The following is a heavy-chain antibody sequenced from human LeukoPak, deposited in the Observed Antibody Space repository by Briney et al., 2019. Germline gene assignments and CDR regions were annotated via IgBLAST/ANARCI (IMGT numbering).Heavy chain of an antibody. CDR3: ARDPYSGAYGDTYYYYMDV. J-gene: IGHJ6*03. V-gene: IGHV3-21*01. CDR2: IATSSSYT. D-gene: IGHD1-26*01. Sequence: GGSLRLSCEASGFSFSSYNMDWVRQTPGKGLEWISSIATSSSYTFYADSVKGRFTISRDNARNSLYLQMNSLTAEDTAVYYCARDPYSGAYGDTYYYYMDVWGKGTTVTISS. CDR1: GFSFSSYN.